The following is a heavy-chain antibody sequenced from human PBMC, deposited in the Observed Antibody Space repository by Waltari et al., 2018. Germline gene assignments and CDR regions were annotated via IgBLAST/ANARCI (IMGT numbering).Heavy chain of an antibody. CDR2: VDPGEGRT. D-gene: IGHD3-10*01. V-gene: IGHV1-69-2*01. CDR1: GFEVGAIY. J-gene: IGHJ4*01. Sequence: VRLVQSGAEMRKPGTTLKISCQVSGFEVGAIYVHWVRQAPEKGLEWVGLVDPGEGRTLYAETFQGRVTIAADTSTNIVHMEVRGLRLEDAAVYYCTVSEVGKYF. CDR3: TVSEVGKYF.